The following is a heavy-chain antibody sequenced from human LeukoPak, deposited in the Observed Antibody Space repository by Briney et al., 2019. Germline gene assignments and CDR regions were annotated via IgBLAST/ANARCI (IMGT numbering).Heavy chain of an antibody. CDR3: APKSRS. J-gene: IGHJ5*02. Sequence: GGSLRLSCAVSGITLSNYAMSWVRQAPGKGLEWVGGITGSGGGTKYADSVKGRFTISRDNSKNTLDLQMNSLRAEDTGVYYCAPKSRSWGQGTLVTVSS. CDR1: GITLSNYA. CDR2: ITGSGGGT. V-gene: IGHV3-23*01.